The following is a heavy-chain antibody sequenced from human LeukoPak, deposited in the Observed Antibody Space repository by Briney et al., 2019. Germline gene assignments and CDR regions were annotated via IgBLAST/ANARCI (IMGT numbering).Heavy chain of an antibody. Sequence: PSETLSLTCAVYGGSFSGYYWSWIRQPAGKGLEWIGRIYTSGSTNYNPSLKSRVTMSVDTSKNQFSLKLSSVTAADTAVYYCAQTGYSSSWSDAFDIWGQGTMVTVSS. CDR3: AQTGYSSSWSDAFDI. CDR1: GGSFSGYY. J-gene: IGHJ3*02. V-gene: IGHV4-59*10. D-gene: IGHD6-13*01. CDR2: IYTSGST.